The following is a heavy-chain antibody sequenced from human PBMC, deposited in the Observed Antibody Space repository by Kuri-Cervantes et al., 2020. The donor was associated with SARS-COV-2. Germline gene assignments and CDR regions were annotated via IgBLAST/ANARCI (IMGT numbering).Heavy chain of an antibody. CDR1: GYTFTGHY. CDR2: INPNSGGT. J-gene: IGHJ3*02. CDR3: ARSTPFRRLAVISQGGAFDI. V-gene: IGHV1-2*04. Sequence: ASVKVSCRASGYTFTGHYMHWVRQAPGQGLEWMGWINPNSGGTNYAQKFQGWVTMTRDTSISTVYMELSRLRSDDTAVYYCARSTPFRRLAVISQGGAFDIWGQGTMVTVSS. D-gene: IGHD3-22*01.